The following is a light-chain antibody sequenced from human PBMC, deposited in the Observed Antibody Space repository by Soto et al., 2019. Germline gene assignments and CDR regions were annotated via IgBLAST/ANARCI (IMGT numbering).Light chain of an antibody. Sequence: DILMTQSPISLPVTPGEPSSISCCSILVLLHSTGKNYLDWYLQKPGQSPQLLIYLGSNRASGVPDRFSGSGSGTDFTLKISRVEAEDVGVYYCMQALQTRTFGQGTKVDIK. CDR3: MQALQTRT. J-gene: IGKJ1*01. CDR2: LGS. V-gene: IGKV2-28*01. CDR1: LVLLHSTGKNY.